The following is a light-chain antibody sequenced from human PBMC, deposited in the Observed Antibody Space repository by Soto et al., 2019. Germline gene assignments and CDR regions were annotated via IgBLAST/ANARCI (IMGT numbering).Light chain of an antibody. CDR2: DAS. CDR3: QQYNNWHPLT. CDR1: QSVSSN. Sequence: EVVLTQSAATLSVSPGERATLSCRASQSVSSNLAWYQQKPGQAPRLLIYDASTRATGIPARFSGSGSGTEFTLTISSLQSKDFAVYYCQQYNNWHPLTFGGGTKVDIK. J-gene: IGKJ4*01. V-gene: IGKV3D-15*01.